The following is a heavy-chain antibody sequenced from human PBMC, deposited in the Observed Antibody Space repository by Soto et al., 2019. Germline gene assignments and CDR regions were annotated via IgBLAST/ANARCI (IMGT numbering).Heavy chain of an antibody. D-gene: IGHD1-26*01. Sequence: ASVKVSCKASGYTFTGHYIHWVRQAPEQGPEWMGEIGPESGATGYAQRFQGRVTMTRDMSITTVYMELNNLSPDGTAVYYCGRGRSGQIVVFYWGQGTPVTVSS. J-gene: IGHJ4*02. CDR3: GRGRSGQIVVFY. V-gene: IGHV1-2*02. CDR1: GYTFTGHY. CDR2: IGPESGAT.